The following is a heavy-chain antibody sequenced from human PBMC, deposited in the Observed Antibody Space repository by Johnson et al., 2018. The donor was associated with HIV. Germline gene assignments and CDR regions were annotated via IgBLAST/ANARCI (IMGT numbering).Heavy chain of an antibody. CDR1: GFTFSSFA. CDR3: ARDKSKVTSAPDQEAFDI. J-gene: IGHJ3*02. CDR2: ISYDGSNK. D-gene: IGHD6-13*01. V-gene: IGHV3-30-3*01. Sequence: VQLVESGGGVVQPGTSLRLSCAASGFTFSSFAMHWVRQAPGKGLEWMAFISYDGSNKYYADSVKGRFTISRDNSKNTLYLQMNSLRAEDMAVYYCARDKSKVTSAPDQEAFDILGQGTMVTVSS.